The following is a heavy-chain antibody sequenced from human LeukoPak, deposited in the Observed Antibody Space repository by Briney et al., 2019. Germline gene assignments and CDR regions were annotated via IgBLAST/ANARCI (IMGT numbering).Heavy chain of an antibody. D-gene: IGHD6-19*01. CDR2: IYYSGST. CDR3: ARQPVAGVFMGGSVDY. V-gene: IGHV4-39*01. Sequence: SETLSLTCTVSGVSISSSNSYWGWIRQPPGKGLEWIRSIYYSGSTYYNPSLKSRVTISVDTSKNQFSLKLSSVTAADTAVYYCARQPVAGVFMGGSVDYWGQGTLVTVSS. J-gene: IGHJ4*02. CDR1: GVSISSSNSY.